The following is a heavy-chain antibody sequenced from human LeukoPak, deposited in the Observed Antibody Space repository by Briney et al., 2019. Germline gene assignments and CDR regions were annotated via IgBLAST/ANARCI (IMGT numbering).Heavy chain of an antibody. CDR3: AALPRSGYDLGG. CDR1: GGSISSSSYY. CDR2: IYYSGST. D-gene: IGHD5-12*01. V-gene: IGHV4-39*07. Sequence: PSETLSLTCTVSGGSISSSSYYWGWIRQPPGKGLEWIGSIYYSGSTNYNPSLKSRVTISVDKSKNQFSLKLSSVTAADTAVYYCAALPRSGYDLGGWGQGTLVTVSS. J-gene: IGHJ4*02.